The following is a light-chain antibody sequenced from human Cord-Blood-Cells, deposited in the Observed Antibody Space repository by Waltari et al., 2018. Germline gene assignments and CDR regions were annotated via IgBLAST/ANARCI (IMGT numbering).Light chain of an antibody. J-gene: IGKJ4*01. CDR1: QSVSSY. Sequence: EIVLTQSPATLSLSPGERATLSCRASQSVSSYLAWYQQNPGQAPRLLIYDASNRATGIPARFSGRGSGTDFTLTISSLEPEDFAVYYGQQRSNWLTFGGGTKVEIK. V-gene: IGKV3-11*01. CDR2: DAS. CDR3: QQRSNWLT.